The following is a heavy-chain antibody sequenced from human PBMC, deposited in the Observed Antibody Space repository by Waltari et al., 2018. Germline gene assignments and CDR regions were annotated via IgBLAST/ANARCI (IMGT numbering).Heavy chain of an antibody. Sequence: QVQLVESGGGVVQPGRSLRLSCAASGFTFSSYAMHWVRQAPGKGLEWVAVISYDGSNKYYADSVKGRFTISRDNSKNTLYLQMNSLRAEDTAVYYCARQGYDFWSGPGGWFDPWGQGTLVTVSS. V-gene: IGHV3-30*01. J-gene: IGHJ5*02. CDR2: ISYDGSNK. D-gene: IGHD3-3*01. CDR3: ARQGYDFWSGPGGWFDP. CDR1: GFTFSSYA.